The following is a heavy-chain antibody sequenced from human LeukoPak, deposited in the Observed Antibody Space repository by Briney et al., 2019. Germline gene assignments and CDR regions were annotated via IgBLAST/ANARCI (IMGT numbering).Heavy chain of an antibody. CDR2: ISGSGGTI. V-gene: IGHV3-11*01. Sequence: GGSLRLSCAASGFTFSDYYMSWIRQAPGKGLEWVSYISGSGGTIYYADSVKGRFTISRDNAKNSLYLQMNSLRAEDTAVYYCARDRTSSSWRPDSFDIWGQGTMVTVSP. J-gene: IGHJ3*02. D-gene: IGHD6-13*01. CDR1: GFTFSDYY. CDR3: ARDRTSSSWRPDSFDI.